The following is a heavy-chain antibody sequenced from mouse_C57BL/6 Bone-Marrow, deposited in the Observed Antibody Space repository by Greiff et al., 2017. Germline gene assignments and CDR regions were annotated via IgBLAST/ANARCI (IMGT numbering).Heavy chain of an antibody. CDR1: GYTFTSYW. Sequence: QVQLQQPGAELVMPGASVKLSCKASGYTFTSYWMHWVKQRPGQGLAWIGEIDPSDSYTNYNQKFKGKSTLTVDKSSSTAYMQLSRLTSEDSAVYYCARAPWFAYWGQGTLVTVSA. CDR2: IDPSDSYT. V-gene: IGHV1-69*01. CDR3: ARAPWFAY. J-gene: IGHJ3*01.